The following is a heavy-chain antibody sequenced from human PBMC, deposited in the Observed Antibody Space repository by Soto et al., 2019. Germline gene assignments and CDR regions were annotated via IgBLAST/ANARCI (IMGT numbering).Heavy chain of an antibody. V-gene: IGHV1-3*01. J-gene: IGHJ4*02. CDR1: GYTFSSYA. CDR2: INAGYGNT. CDR3: ARDTGDGTFDF. D-gene: IGHD7-27*01. Sequence: ASVKVSCKASGYTFSSYAMHWVRQAPGQRLEWMGWINAGYGNTKSSQKFQDRVTISRDTSASTAYMELTSLRSEDTAVYYCARDTGDGTFDFWGQRTLVTVSS.